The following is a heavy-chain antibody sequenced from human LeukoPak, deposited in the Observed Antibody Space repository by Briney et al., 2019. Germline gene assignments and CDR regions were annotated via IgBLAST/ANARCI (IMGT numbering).Heavy chain of an antibody. D-gene: IGHD5-18*01. CDR3: ARAASGYSYGALDY. CDR1: GFTFSSYE. V-gene: IGHV3-21*05. CDR2: ISSSSSYI. Sequence: GGSLRLSCAASGFTFSSYEMNWVRQAPGKGLEWVSYISSSSSYIYYADSVKGRFTISRDNAKNSLYLQMNSLRAEDTAVYYCARAASGYSYGALDYWGQGTLVTVSS. J-gene: IGHJ4*02.